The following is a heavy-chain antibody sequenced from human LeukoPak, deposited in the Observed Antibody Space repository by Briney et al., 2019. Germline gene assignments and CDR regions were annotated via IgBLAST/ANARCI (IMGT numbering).Heavy chain of an antibody. V-gene: IGHV3-49*04. J-gene: IGHJ6*02. CDR1: GVTFGDYA. Sequence: PGGSLRLSCTASGVTFGDYAMSWVRQAPGKGLEWEGFIRSKAYGGTTEYAASVKGRFTISRDDSKSIAYLQMNSLKTEDTAVYYCTRDGLYYYDNTGGMDVWGQGATVTVSS. D-gene: IGHD3-22*01. CDR3: TRDGLYYYDNTGGMDV. CDR2: IRSKAYGGTT.